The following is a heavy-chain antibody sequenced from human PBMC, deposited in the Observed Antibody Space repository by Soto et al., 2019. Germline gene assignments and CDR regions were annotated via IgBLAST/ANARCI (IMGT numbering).Heavy chain of an antibody. V-gene: IGHV3-23*01. J-gene: IGHJ4*02. D-gene: IGHD1-26*01. CDR3: AKGEQLREPFDH. Sequence: PGGALRLYCPASGLAFSNYGISWVRQGPGKGLEWVSTLSASGYSAHYGGAVKGRFTTSRDNSKSTLYLQMNRLTADDTAVYHCAKGEQLREPFDHWGQGTQVTVSS. CDR2: LSASGYSA. CDR1: GLAFSNYG.